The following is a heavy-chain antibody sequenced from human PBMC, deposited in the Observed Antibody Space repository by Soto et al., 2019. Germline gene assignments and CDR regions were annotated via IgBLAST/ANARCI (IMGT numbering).Heavy chain of an antibody. J-gene: IGHJ4*02. V-gene: IGHV3-30-3*01. CDR3: ARPRGFGVIINFFGY. Sequence: SLILSCAASGFTFSSFAMHWVRQAPGKGLEWVAVMSYDGSNKYYADSVKVRFTISRYNSKNTVYLQMNSLRAEDTAVYYCARPRGFGVIINFFGYWGQGTLVTVSS. CDR1: GFTFSSFA. D-gene: IGHD3-3*01. CDR2: MSYDGSNK.